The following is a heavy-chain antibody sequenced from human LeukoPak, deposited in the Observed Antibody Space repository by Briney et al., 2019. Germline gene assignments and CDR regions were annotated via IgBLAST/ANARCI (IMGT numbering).Heavy chain of an antibody. Sequence: PSETLSLTCTVSGGSISSYYWSWIRQPAGKGLEWIGRIYTSGSTNYNPSLKGRVTMSVDTSKNQFSLKLSSVTAADTAVYYCARARTIFGVVIISYAFDIWGQGTMVTVSS. V-gene: IGHV4-4*07. CDR3: ARARTIFGVVIISYAFDI. D-gene: IGHD3-3*01. J-gene: IGHJ3*02. CDR2: IYTSGST. CDR1: GGSISSYY.